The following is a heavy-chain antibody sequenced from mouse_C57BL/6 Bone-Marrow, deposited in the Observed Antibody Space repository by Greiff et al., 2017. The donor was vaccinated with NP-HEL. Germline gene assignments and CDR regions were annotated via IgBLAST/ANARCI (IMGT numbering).Heavy chain of an antibody. D-gene: IGHD2-1*01. J-gene: IGHJ4*01. V-gene: IGHV1-69*01. Sequence: QVQLQQPGAELVMPGASVKLSCKASGYTFTSYWMHWVKQRPGQGLEWIGEIDPSDSYTNYPHKFKGKSTLTVDKSSSTAYMQLSSLTSEDSAVYYCAREAFYYGNWMDYWGQGTSVTVSS. CDR2: IDPSDSYT. CDR1: GYTFTSYW. CDR3: AREAFYYGNWMDY.